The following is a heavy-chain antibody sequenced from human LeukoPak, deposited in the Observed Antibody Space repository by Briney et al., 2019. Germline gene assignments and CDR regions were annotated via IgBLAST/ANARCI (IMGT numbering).Heavy chain of an antibody. V-gene: IGHV3-48*03. CDR2: ISTTGSSI. D-gene: IGHD6-19*01. CDR1: GFTFSSYE. CDR3: ARVQRGIAVALDY. Sequence: GGSLRLSCAASGFTFSSYEMNWVRQAPGKGLEWVSYISTTGSSIYYADSVKGRFTISRDNVKNLLYLQMNSLRAEDTAVYYCARVQRGIAVALDYWGQGTLATASS. J-gene: IGHJ4*02.